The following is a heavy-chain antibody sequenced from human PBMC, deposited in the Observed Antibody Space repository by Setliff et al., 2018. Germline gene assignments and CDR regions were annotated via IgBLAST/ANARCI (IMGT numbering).Heavy chain of an antibody. CDR2: ISGGADKT. CDR3: ARFAKCGGHCWNDY. D-gene: IGHD2-21*02. Sequence: GSLRLSCVVSGFDYAMSWVRQAPWKRLEWVSSISGGADKTYYADSVRGRFTISRDNSKNILYLQMNSLRPEDTAVYYCARFAKCGGHCWNDYWGQGTRVTVSS. J-gene: IGHJ4*02. CDR1: GFDYA. V-gene: IGHV3-23*01.